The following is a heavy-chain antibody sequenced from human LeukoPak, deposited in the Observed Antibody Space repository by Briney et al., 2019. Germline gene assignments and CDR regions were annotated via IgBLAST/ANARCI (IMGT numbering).Heavy chain of an antibody. CDR2: IIPILGIA. J-gene: IGHJ4*02. D-gene: IGHD5-18*01. V-gene: IGHV1-69*04. CDR1: GGTFSSYA. Sequence: GSSVKVSCKASGGTFSSYAISWVRQAPGQGLEWMGRIIPILGIANYAQKFQGRVTITADKSTSTAYMELSSLRSEDTAVYYCATDRGYSYGFFNYWGQGTLVTVSS. CDR3: ATDRGYSYGFFNY.